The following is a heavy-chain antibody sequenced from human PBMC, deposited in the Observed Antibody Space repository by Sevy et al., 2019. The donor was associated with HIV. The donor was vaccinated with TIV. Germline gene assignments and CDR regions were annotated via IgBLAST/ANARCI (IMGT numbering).Heavy chain of an antibody. V-gene: IGHV3-7*01. Sequence: GGSLRLSCAASGFTFDTYWMGWVRQAPGRGLEWVASIDPRGNERDYLYSLKGRFTISRDNAKNSLYLQMYSLKAGDTALYYCVRVLRDVLVVPAATPSPWLDSWGQGTLVTVSS. CDR2: IDPRGNER. CDR1: GFTFDTYW. CDR3: VRVLRDVLVVPAATPSPWLDS. D-gene: IGHD3-16*02. J-gene: IGHJ5*01.